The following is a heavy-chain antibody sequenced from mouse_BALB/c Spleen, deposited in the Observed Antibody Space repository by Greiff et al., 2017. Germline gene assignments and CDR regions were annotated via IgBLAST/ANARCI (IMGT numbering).Heavy chain of an antibody. CDR1: GYSITSGYY. D-gene: IGHD1-2*01. CDR2: ISYDGSN. J-gene: IGHJ1*01. CDR3: ARLLDWYFDV. V-gene: IGHV3-6*02. Sequence: EVQLVESGPGLVKPSQSLSLTCSVTGYSITSGYYWNWIRQFPGNKLEWMGYISYDGSNNYNPSLKNRISITRDTSKNQFFLKLNSVTTEDTATYYCARLLDWYFDVWGAGTTVTVSS.